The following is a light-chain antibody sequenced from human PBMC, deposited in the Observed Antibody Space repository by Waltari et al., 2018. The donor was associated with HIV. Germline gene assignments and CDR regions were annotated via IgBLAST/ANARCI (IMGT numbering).Light chain of an antibody. Sequence: DIVLTQSPDSLAVSLGERATMNCKSRQKNLFSSTNKNYLSWYQQRPGQPPRLLIYWASSRESGVPERFTGSGSGTNFTLTISRLQADDVAVYFCQQYYSTPRTFGQGTKV. CDR3: QQYYSTPRT. J-gene: IGKJ1*01. CDR1: QKNLFSSTNKNY. V-gene: IGKV4-1*01. CDR2: WAS.